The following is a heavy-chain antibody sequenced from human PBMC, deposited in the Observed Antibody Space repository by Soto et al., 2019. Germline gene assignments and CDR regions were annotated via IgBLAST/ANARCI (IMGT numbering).Heavy chain of an antibody. V-gene: IGHV3-23*01. CDR2: ISGSGGST. CDR1: GFTFSSYA. CDR3: AKDYYDSSGYYYDAFDI. D-gene: IGHD3-22*01. J-gene: IGHJ3*02. Sequence: GGSLRLSCAASGFTFSSYAMSWVRQAPGKGLEWVSAISGSGGSTYYADSVKGRFTISRDNSKNTLYLQMNSLRAEDTAVYFFAKDYYDSSGYYYDAFDIRGQGTMVTVSS.